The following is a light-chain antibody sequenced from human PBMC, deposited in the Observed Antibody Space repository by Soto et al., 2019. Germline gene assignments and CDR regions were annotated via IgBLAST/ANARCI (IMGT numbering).Light chain of an antibody. CDR2: GTS. Sequence: EIVMTQSPATLSVSPGARATLSCRASQSVSTNLAWYQQQPGQSPRLLIYGTSTRATDIPARFSGSGSGTEFTLTISSLQSEDSAVYYCHQYNFWPTFGQGTKVDIK. CDR1: QSVSTN. V-gene: IGKV3-15*01. J-gene: IGKJ1*01. CDR3: HQYNFWPT.